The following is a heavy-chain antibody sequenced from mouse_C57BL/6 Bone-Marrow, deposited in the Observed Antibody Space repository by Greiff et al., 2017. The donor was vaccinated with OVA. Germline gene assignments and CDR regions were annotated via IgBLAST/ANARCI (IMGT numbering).Heavy chain of an antibody. V-gene: IGHV1-15*01. J-gene: IGHJ2*01. CDR3: TRSPMGY. D-gene: IGHD1-1*02. CDR2: IDPETGGT. Sequence: VKLQESGAELVRPGASVTLSCKASGYTFTDYEMHWVKQTPVHGLEWIGAIDPETGGTAYNQKFKGKAILTADKSSSTAYMELRSLTSEDSAVYYCTRSPMGYWGQGTTLTVSS. CDR1: GYTFTDYE.